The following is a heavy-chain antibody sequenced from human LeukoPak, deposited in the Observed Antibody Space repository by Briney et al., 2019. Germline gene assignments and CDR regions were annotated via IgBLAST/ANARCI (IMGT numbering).Heavy chain of an antibody. D-gene: IGHD3-3*01. CDR3: ARDTPPEMDYDFWSGLIYNWFDP. Sequence: PSETLSLTCTVSGYSISSGYYWGWIRQPPGKGLEWIGSIYHSGSTYYNPSLKSRVTISVDTSKNQFSLKLSSVTAADTAVYYCARDTPPEMDYDFWSGLIYNWFDPWGQGTLVPVSS. CDR2: IYHSGST. V-gene: IGHV4-38-2*02. J-gene: IGHJ5*02. CDR1: GYSISSGYY.